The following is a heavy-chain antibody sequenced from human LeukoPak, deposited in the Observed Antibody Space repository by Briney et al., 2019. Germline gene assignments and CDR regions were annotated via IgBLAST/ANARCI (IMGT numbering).Heavy chain of an antibody. CDR3: ARDVGYCSGGSCYQDY. Sequence: SETLSLTCTVSGDSLGSGMYYWGWIRQAPGKGLTWIGSIYHSGSIFYNASFESRVAMSVDPSNNQFSLRLTSVTAADTAVYYCARDVGYCSGGSCYQDYWGQGTLVTVSS. CDR1: GDSLGSGMYY. D-gene: IGHD2-15*01. J-gene: IGHJ4*02. V-gene: IGHV4-39*02. CDR2: IYHSGSI.